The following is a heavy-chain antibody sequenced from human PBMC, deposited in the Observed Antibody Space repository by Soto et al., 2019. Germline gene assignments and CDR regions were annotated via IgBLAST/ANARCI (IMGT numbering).Heavy chain of an antibody. Sequence: QLHLQESGPGLVKTSETLSLNCTVSGGSISTSMYYWNWIRQPPGQVLEWIGNVFYSGTTFYNPSLKRRVTISVDTSRNQFSLKLTSVTAADTAVYYCARPLTVAGRRDAFDIWGQGTMVTVSS. CDR2: VFYSGTT. J-gene: IGHJ3*02. CDR3: ARPLTVAGRRDAFDI. CDR1: GGSISTSMYY. V-gene: IGHV4-39*01. D-gene: IGHD6-19*01.